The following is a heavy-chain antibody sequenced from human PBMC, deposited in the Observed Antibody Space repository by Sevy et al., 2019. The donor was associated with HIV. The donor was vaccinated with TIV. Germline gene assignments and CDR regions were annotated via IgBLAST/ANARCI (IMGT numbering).Heavy chain of an antibody. Sequence: GGSLRLSCAASGFNIRVYWMLWVRQAPGKGLEWVANINEDGSTKYYLESVKGRFTISRDNAENSVFLQMNSLRVEDTAVYYCVRALFKADRLWGQGTLVTVSS. D-gene: IGHD2-21*01. CDR1: GFNIRVYW. CDR3: VRALFKADRL. J-gene: IGHJ4*02. CDR2: INEDGSTK. V-gene: IGHV3-7*01.